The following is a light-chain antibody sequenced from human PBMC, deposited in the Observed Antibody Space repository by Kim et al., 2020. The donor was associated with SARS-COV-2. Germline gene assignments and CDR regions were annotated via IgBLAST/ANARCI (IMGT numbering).Light chain of an antibody. V-gene: IGLV6-57*03. CDR3: QSYDISNVI. Sequence: GQTAPTSVPRTSDYIADNYVKWYQQRPGSAPTIVIYEDSGRPSGVPDRFSGSIDTSSSSASLAISGLKTEDEADYYCQSYDISNVIFGGGTQLTVL. CDR1: SDYIADNY. J-gene: IGLJ2*01. CDR2: EDS.